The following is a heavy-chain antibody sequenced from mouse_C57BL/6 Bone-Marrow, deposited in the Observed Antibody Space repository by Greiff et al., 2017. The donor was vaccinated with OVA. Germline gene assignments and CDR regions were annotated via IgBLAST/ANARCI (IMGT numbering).Heavy chain of an antibody. V-gene: IGHV1-50*01. J-gene: IGHJ4*01. CDR1: GYTFTSYW. CDR2: IDPSDSST. D-gene: IGHD1-1*01. Sequence: QVQLQQPGAELVKPGASVKLSCKASGYTFTSYWMQWVKQRPGQGLEWIGEIDPSDSSTNYNQKFKGKAPLTVDTSSSTAYMPLSSLTSEDSSVYYCARPHYYGSSFYYAMDYWGQGTSVTVSS. CDR3: ARPHYYGSSFYYAMDY.